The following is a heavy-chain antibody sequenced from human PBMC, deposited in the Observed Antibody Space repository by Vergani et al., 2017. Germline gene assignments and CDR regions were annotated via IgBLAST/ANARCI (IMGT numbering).Heavy chain of an antibody. CDR3: ARGYYYDSSGYYCDY. CDR2: IKEDGSEK. J-gene: IGHJ4*02. V-gene: IGHV3-7*03. D-gene: IGHD3-22*01. Sequence: EVQLVESGGGLVQPGGSLRLSCAASGFTFSSYWMSWVRQAPGKGLEWVANIKEDGSEKYYVDSVKGQFTISRDNAKNSLYLQMNSLRAEDTAVYYCARGYYYDSSGYYCDYWGQGTLVTVSS. CDR1: GFTFSSYW.